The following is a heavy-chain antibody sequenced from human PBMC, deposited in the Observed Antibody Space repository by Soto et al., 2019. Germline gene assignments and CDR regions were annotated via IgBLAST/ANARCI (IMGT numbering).Heavy chain of an antibody. D-gene: IGHD6-19*01. J-gene: IGHJ5*02. V-gene: IGHV4-4*07. CDR1: GASVSSFY. CDR3: AREVAAPLGWFDP. Sequence: QVQLQESGPGLVKPSETLSLTCTVSGASVSSFYWSWIRQPAGKGLERIGRVHASGYTNFKPSLRSRVTMSVDTSRNQFSLKVTSMTAADTAVYYCAREVAAPLGWFDPWAQGTLVTVSS. CDR2: VHASGYT.